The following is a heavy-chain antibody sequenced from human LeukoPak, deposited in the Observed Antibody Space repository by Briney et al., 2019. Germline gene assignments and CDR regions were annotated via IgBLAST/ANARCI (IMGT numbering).Heavy chain of an antibody. V-gene: IGHV4-4*09. CDR3: ARRIASAYALDS. CDR1: GGSISGSY. CDR2: IYSSGIT. D-gene: IGHD3-16*01. J-gene: IGHJ4*02. Sequence: SETLSLTCTVSGGSISGSYLSWIRQPPGKGLEWIGYIYSSGITNYNPSLRSRVTMSVDTSKNHFSLNLSSVTAADTAVYYCARRIASAYALDSWGQGTLVTVSS.